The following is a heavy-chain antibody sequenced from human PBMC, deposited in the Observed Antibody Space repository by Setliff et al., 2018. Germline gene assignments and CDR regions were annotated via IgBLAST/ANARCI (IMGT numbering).Heavy chain of an antibody. D-gene: IGHD3-3*01. CDR3: SRDTYIGDFWRGYYIQGRFDP. CDR1: GYTFTNYA. Sequence: ASVKVSCKASGYTFTNYAIHWVRQAPGQRLEWMGWINAGNGNTKYSQKFQGRVTISRDTSASTAYMELSSLRSEDTAVYYWSRDTYIGDFWRGYYIQGRFDPWGQGTLVTVSS. V-gene: IGHV1-3*01. CDR2: INAGNGNT. J-gene: IGHJ5*02.